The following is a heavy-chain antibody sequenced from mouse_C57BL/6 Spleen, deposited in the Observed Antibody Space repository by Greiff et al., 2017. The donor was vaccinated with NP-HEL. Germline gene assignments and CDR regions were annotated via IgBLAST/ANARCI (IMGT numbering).Heavy chain of an antibody. CDR1: GFTFSSYA. J-gene: IGHJ4*01. D-gene: IGHD2-4*01. CDR2: ISDGGSYT. V-gene: IGHV5-4*01. CDR3: ARDKLYDYDDYYAMDY. Sequence: EVMLVESGGGLVKPGGSLKLSCAASGFTFSSYAMSWVRQTPEKRLEWVATISDGGSYTYYPDNVKGRFTISRDNAKNNLYLQMSHLKSEDTAMYYCARDKLYDYDDYYAMDYWGQGTSVTVSS.